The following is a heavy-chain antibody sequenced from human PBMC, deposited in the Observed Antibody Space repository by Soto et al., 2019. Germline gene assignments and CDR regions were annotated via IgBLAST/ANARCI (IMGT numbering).Heavy chain of an antibody. CDR1: GGSFSGYY. J-gene: IGHJ4*02. CDR2: INHSGST. CDR3: ARGLAGGTEEFDY. D-gene: IGHD3-16*01. Sequence: LSLTCAVYGGSFSGYYWSWIRQPPGKGLEWIGEINHSGSTNYNPSLKSRVTISVDTSKNQFSLKLSSVTAADTAVYYCARGLAGGTEEFDYWGQGTLVTVS. V-gene: IGHV4-34*01.